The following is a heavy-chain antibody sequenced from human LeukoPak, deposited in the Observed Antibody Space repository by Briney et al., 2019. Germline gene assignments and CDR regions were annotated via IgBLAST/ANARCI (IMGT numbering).Heavy chain of an antibody. CDR3: ARGARAGYNLEPFDY. CDR1: GGSMSSYY. CDR2: IYYSGST. V-gene: IGHV4-59*08. D-gene: IGHD5-24*01. Sequence: SETLSLTCTVSGGSMSSYYWSWIRQPPGKGLEWIGYIYYSGSTKYNPSLKSRVTISVDTSKNQFSLKLSSVTAADTAMYYCARGARAGYNLEPFDYWGHGTLITVSS. J-gene: IGHJ4*01.